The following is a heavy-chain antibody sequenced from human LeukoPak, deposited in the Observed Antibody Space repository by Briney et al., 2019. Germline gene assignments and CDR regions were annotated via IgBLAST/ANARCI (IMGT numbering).Heavy chain of an antibody. D-gene: IGHD3-9*01. CDR3: AVVYDILTGHSL. J-gene: IGHJ4*02. CDR2: IYYSGST. Sequence: SETLSLTCTVSGGSISSSSYYWGWIRQPPGKGLEWIGSIYYSGSTYYNPSLKSRVTISVDTSKSQFSLKLSSVTAADTAVYYCAVVYDILTGHSLWGQGTLVTVSS. CDR1: GGSISSSSYY. V-gene: IGHV4-39*01.